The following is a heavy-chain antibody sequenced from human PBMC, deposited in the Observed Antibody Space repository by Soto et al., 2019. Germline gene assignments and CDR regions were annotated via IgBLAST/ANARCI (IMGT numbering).Heavy chain of an antibody. V-gene: IGHV4-34*01. D-gene: IGHD6-13*01. CDR3: ARGFSSSWLKNDRFDP. CDR1: GGSFSGYC. Sequence: PSETVSLTCAVYGGSFSGYCWSWIRQPAGEGLEWVGEINRRGSTSYRQSLKSRVTISVVTSKNRFELKLSSVTAADTAVYYCARGFSSSWLKNDRFDPWGQGPLVTVS. J-gene: IGHJ5*02. CDR2: INRRGST.